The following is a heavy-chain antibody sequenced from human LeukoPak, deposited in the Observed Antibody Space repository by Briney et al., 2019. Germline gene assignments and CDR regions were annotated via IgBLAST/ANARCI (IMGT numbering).Heavy chain of an antibody. Sequence: SETLSLTCTVSGDSTNAYYWGWIRQSPGKGLQYIGYIYYTGGTHYSPSLHSRVTMSIDTSKNQFSLKLHSVTAADTAMYYCARVQDGPRGTHFDFWGQGTLVTVSS. J-gene: IGHJ4*02. D-gene: IGHD3/OR15-3a*01. CDR1: GDSTNAYY. V-gene: IGHV4-59*01. CDR2: IYYTGGT. CDR3: ARVQDGPRGTHFDF.